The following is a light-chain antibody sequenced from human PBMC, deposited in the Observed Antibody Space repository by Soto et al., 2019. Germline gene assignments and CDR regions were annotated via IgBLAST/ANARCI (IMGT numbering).Light chain of an antibody. J-gene: IGLJ2*01. CDR3: SSYTSSSTLNVV. CDR2: DVR. Sequence: QSVLTQPASVSGSPGQSITISCTGTSSDVGGYNYVSWYQQHPGKAPKLMIYDVRNRPSGVSNRFSGSKSGNTASLTISGLQAEDEADYYCSSYTSSSTLNVVFGGGTKVTVL. CDR1: SSDVGGYNY. V-gene: IGLV2-14*01.